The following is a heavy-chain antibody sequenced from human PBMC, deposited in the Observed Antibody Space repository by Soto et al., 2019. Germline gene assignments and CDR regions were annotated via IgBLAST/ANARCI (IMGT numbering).Heavy chain of an antibody. D-gene: IGHD2-2*01. J-gene: IGHJ6*02. Sequence: QVQLVQSGAEVKKPGSSVKVSCKASGGTFSSYAISWVRQAPGQGLEWMGGLIPIFGTAAYAQKFQGRVTISADESTSTAYMELSSLRSEDTAVYYCASHSSLRGYCISTSCYGYYYGMDVWGQGTTVTVSS. V-gene: IGHV1-69*12. CDR3: ASHSSLRGYCISTSCYGYYYGMDV. CDR2: LIPIFGTA. CDR1: GGTFSSYA.